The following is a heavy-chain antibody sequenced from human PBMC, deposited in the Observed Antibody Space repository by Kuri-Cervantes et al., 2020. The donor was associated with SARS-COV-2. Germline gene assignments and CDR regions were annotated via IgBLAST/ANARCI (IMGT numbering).Heavy chain of an antibody. CDR1: GYSFTSYW. V-gene: IGHV5-51*01. CDR2: IYPGDSDT. CDR3: ASSDSSAGGAVDI. J-gene: IGHJ3*02. D-gene: IGHD3-22*01. Sequence: GESLKISCKGSGYSFTSYWIGWVRQMPGKGLEWMGNIYPGDSDTRYSPSFQGQVTISADKSISTAYLQWSSLKASDTAMYYCASSDSSAGGAVDIWGQGTMVTVSS.